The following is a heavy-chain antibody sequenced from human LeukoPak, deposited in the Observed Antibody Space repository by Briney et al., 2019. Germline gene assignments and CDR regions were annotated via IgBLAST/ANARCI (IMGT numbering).Heavy chain of an antibody. J-gene: IGHJ4*02. CDR2: IYHSGST. Sequence: ASETLSLTCTVSGGSISSGGYYWSWIRQPPGKGLEWIGYIYHSGSTYYNPSLKSRVTISVDRSKNQFSLKLSSVTAADTAVYYCARGYGGKGLDYWGQGTLVTVSS. D-gene: IGHD4-23*01. CDR1: GGSISSGGYY. CDR3: ARGYGGKGLDY. V-gene: IGHV4-30-2*01.